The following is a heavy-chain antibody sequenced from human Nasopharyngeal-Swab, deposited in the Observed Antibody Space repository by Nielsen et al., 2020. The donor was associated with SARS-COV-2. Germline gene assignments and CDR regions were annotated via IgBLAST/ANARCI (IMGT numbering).Heavy chain of an antibody. V-gene: IGHV1-24*01. CDR2: FDPEDGET. CDR1: GYTLTELS. Sequence: PSVKVSCKVSGYTLTELSMHWVRQAPGKGLEWMGGFDPEDGETIYAQKFQGRVTMTEDTSTDTAYMELSSLRSEDTAVYYCATPWPGPYWNYGRGDYWGQGTLVTVSS. CDR3: ATPWPGPYWNYGRGDY. J-gene: IGHJ4*02. D-gene: IGHD1-7*01.